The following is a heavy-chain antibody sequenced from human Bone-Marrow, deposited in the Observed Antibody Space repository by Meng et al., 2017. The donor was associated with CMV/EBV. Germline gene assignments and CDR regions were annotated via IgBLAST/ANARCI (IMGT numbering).Heavy chain of an antibody. V-gene: IGHV4-59*11. CDR2: IYDSGST. D-gene: IGHD7-27*01. CDR1: GDSISNHY. Sequence: SETLSLTCTISGDSISNHYWSWIRQPPGKGLEWIGYIYDSGSTNYNPSLKSRVTISADTSKNQFSLKLNSVTAADTAVYYCARNTGAYTHDFWGQGTLVTVSS. CDR3: ARNTGAYTHDF. J-gene: IGHJ4*02.